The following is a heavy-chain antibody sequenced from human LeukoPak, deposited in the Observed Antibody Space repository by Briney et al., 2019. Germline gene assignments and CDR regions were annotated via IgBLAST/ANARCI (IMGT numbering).Heavy chain of an antibody. CDR2: ISSSGSMI. Sequence: GGSLRLSCAASGFIFSDYYMSWIRQAPGKGLEWVSYISSSGSMIYYADSVKGRFTISRDGAKNSLYLQMNSLRAEDTAVYYCARDDYYYGSGSYTGYWGQGTLVTVSS. CDR1: GFIFSDYY. J-gene: IGHJ4*02. D-gene: IGHD3-10*01. V-gene: IGHV3-11*01. CDR3: ARDDYYYGSGSYTGY.